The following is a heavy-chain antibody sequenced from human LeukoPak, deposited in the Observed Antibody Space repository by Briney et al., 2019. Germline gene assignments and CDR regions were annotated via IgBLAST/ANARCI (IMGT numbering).Heavy chain of an antibody. Sequence: PGGSLRLSCAASGFTFSSYSMNWVRQAPGEGLGWVSSISSSSSYIYYADSVKGPFTISRDNAKNSLYLQMNSLRAEDTAVYYCARSSGSAEAFDIWGQGTMVTVSS. V-gene: IGHV3-21*01. CDR1: GFTFSSYS. J-gene: IGHJ3*02. CDR3: ARSSGSAEAFDI. CDR2: ISSSSSYI. D-gene: IGHD3-10*01.